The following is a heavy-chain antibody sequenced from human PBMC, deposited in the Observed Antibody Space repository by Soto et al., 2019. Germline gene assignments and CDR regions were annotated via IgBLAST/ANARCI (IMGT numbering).Heavy chain of an antibody. CDR2: ISGSGGST. V-gene: IGHV3-23*01. CDR1: GFTFSSYA. J-gene: IGHJ4*02. Sequence: EVQLLESGGGLVQPGGSLRLSCAASGFTFSSYAMSWVRQAPGKGLEWVSAISGSGGSTYYADSVKGRFTISRDNSKNTLYLQMNSVRAEDTAVYYCAKHITMVRGVIIPYYFDYWGQGTLVTVSS. CDR3: AKHITMVRGVIIPYYFDY. D-gene: IGHD3-10*01.